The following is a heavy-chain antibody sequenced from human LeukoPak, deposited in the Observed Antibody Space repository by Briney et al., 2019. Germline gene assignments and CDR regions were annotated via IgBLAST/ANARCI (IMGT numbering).Heavy chain of an antibody. CDR3: AKDSMDGWLRLYDYYYYMDV. Sequence: GGSLRLSCATSGFTFSSYAMHWVRQAPGKGLEWVAVISYDGSNKYYADSVKGRFTISRDNSKNTLYLQMNSLRAEDTAVYYCAKDSMDGWLRLYDYYYYMDVWGKGTTVTISS. CDR2: ISYDGSNK. J-gene: IGHJ6*03. CDR1: GFTFSSYA. D-gene: IGHD5-12*01. V-gene: IGHV3-30*04.